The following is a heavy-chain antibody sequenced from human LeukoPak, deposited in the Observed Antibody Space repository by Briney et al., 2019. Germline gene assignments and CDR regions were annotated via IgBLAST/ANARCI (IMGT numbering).Heavy chain of an antibody. CDR3: ATGYSSSWDVSNYYFDY. Sequence: ASVKVSCKVSGYTLTELSMHWVRQAPGKGLEWMGGFDPEDGETIYAQKFQGRVTMTEDTSTDTAYVELSSLRSEDTAVYYCATGYSSSWDVSNYYFDYWGQGTLVTVSS. V-gene: IGHV1-24*01. J-gene: IGHJ4*02. CDR2: FDPEDGET. D-gene: IGHD6-13*01. CDR1: GYTLTELS.